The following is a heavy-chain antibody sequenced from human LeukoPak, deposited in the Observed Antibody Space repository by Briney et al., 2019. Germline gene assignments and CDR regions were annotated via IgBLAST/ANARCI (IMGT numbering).Heavy chain of an antibody. CDR1: GFTFSSYG. CDR3: ARAGGYSYGYDY. D-gene: IGHD5-18*01. J-gene: IGHJ4*02. CDR2: ISYDGSNK. V-gene: IGHV3-33*05. Sequence: GGSLRLSCAAPGFTFSSYGMHWVRQAPGKGLEWVAVISYDGSNKYYADSVKGRFTISRDNSKNTLYLQMNSLRAEDTAVYYCARAGGYSYGYDYWGQGTLVTVSS.